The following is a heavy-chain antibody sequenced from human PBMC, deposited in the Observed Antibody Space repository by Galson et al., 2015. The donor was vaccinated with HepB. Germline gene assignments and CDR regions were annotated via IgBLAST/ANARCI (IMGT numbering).Heavy chain of an antibody. CDR3: ARDRQVVIMSSAYNWFDP. CDR2: VSYDGSDK. CDR1: GFTFRSHG. J-gene: IGHJ5*02. Sequence: SLRLSCAASGFTFRSHGLHWVRQAPGKGLEWVAFVSYDGSDKYYADSAKGRFTLSRDSSKNTLYLQMNSLRVEDTAMYYCARDRQVVIMSSAYNWFDPWGQGTLVIVSS. D-gene: IGHD3-3*01. V-gene: IGHV3-30-3*01.